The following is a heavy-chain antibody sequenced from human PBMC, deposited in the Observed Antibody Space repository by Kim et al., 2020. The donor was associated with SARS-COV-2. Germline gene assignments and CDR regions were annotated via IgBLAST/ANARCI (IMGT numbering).Heavy chain of an antibody. Sequence: GGSLRLSCAASGFTFSGSAMHWVRQASGKGLEWVGRIRSKANSYATAYAASVKGRFTISSDDSKNTAYLQMNSLKTEDTAVYYCSRRGDYGGMDVWGQGTTVTVSS. CDR2: IRSKANSYAT. J-gene: IGHJ6*02. CDR1: GFTFSGSA. V-gene: IGHV3-73*01. CDR3: SRRGDYGGMDV.